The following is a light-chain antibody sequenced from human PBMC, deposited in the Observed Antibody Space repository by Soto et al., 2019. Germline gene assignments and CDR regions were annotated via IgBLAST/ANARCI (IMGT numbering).Light chain of an antibody. CDR2: RNN. CDR3: AAWDDSLSGRV. Sequence: QSVLTQPPSASGTPGRGATTSCSGRSSNIGSNYVYWYQQLPGTAPKLLIYRNNQRPSGVPDRFSGSKSGTSASLAISGLRSEDEADYYCAAWDDSLSGRVFGGGTKLTVL. CDR1: SSNIGSNY. J-gene: IGLJ2*01. V-gene: IGLV1-47*01.